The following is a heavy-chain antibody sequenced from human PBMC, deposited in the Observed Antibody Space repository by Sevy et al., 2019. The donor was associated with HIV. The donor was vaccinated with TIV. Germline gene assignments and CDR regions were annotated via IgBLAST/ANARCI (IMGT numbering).Heavy chain of an antibody. J-gene: IGHJ5*02. D-gene: IGHD2-15*01. V-gene: IGHV4-39*01. CDR2: ISDTGST. Sequence: SETLSLTCTVSGVSISGGAYYWGWIRQTPGKGLEWIGSISDTGSTYYNPSLKSRVTISVDTSKNQFSLKLTSVTAADTAVYYCARRGDNNWFDPWGQGTLVTVSS. CDR3: ARRGDNNWFDP. CDR1: GVSISGGAYY.